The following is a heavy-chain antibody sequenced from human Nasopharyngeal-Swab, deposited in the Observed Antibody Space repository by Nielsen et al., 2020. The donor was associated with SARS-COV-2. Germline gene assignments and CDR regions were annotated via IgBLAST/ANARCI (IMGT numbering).Heavy chain of an antibody. CDR3: ARVETSNYYDTSGGAFDI. J-gene: IGHJ3*02. CDR2: IYYSGST. CDR1: GGSISSGGYY. D-gene: IGHD3-22*01. V-gene: IGHV4-31*03. Sequence: SETLSLTCTVSGGSISSGGYYWSWNRQHPEKGLVWIVYIYYSGSTYYNPSLKSRVTISVDTSKNQFPLKLSSVTAADTVVYYCARVETSNYYDTSGGAFDIWGQGTMVTVSS.